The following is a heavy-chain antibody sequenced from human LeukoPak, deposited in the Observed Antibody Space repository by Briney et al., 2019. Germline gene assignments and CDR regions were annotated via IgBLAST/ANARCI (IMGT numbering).Heavy chain of an antibody. CDR3: ARDSHSAIGGYYYYYYMDV. V-gene: IGHV3-7*01. Sequence: GGSLRLSCAASGFTFSSYWMSWVRQAPGKGLEWVANIKQDGSEKYYVDSVKGRFTISRDNAKNSLYLQMNSLRAEDTAVYYCARDSHSAIGGYYYYYYMDVWGKGTTVTISS. CDR1: GFTFSSYW. D-gene: IGHD1-26*01. CDR2: IKQDGSEK. J-gene: IGHJ6*03.